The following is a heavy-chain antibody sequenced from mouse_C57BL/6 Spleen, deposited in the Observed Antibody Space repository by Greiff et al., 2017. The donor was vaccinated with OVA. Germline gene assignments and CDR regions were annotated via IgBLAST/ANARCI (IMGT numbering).Heavy chain of an antibody. V-gene: IGHV6-3*01. D-gene: IGHD2-4*01. CDR3: TGGYDYAWFAY. Sequence: EVKLEESGGGLVQPGGSMKLSCVASGFTFSNYWMNWVRQSPEKGLEWVAQIRLKSDNYATHYAVSVKGRLTISRDDSKSSVYLQMNNLRAEDTGIYCCTGGYDYAWFAYWGKGTLVTVSA. CDR1: GFTFSNYW. CDR2: IRLKSDNYAT. J-gene: IGHJ3*01.